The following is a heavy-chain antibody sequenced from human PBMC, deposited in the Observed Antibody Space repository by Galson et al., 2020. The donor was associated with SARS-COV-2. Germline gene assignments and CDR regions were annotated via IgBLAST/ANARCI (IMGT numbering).Heavy chain of an antibody. D-gene: IGHD3-10*01. CDR1: GFTFSSYW. V-gene: IGHV3-74*01. CDR2: ITSDGSST. J-gene: IGHJ6*02. CDR3: ARDPTLWFGGLDV. Sequence: GGSLRLSCAASGFTFSSYWMHWVRQAPGKGLVWVSRITSDGSSTIYADSVKGRFTISRDNAKNTLYLQMNSLTAEDTAVYYCARDPTLWFGGLDVWGQGTTVTVSS.